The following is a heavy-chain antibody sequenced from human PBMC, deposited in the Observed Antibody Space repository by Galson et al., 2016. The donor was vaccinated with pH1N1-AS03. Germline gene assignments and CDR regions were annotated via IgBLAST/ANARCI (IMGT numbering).Heavy chain of an antibody. CDR2: VSGSGVGT. Sequence: SLRLSCAASGFTFTKSAMSWVSQAPGKGLEWVSSVSGSGVGTFYSDSVKGRFTISRDNSKNTLYLQMNSLRADDSAVYFCATRKGDYDGPEEWGQGTLVTVSS. V-gene: IGHV3-23*01. D-gene: IGHD3-22*01. CDR1: GFTFTKSA. J-gene: IGHJ4*02. CDR3: ATRKGDYDGPEE.